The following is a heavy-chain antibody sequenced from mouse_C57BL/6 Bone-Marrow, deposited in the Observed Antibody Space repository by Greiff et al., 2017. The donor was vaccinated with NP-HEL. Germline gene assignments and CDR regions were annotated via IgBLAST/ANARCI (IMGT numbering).Heavy chain of an antibody. D-gene: IGHD2-1*01. CDR1: GFSINSDCY. Sequence: VQLKQSGPSLVRPSQTLSLTCTVTGFSINSDCYWIWIRQFPGNKLEYIGYTFYSGITYYNPSLESRTYITRDTSKNQFSLKLSSVTTEDTATYYCAREIYYGNSRYFDVWGTGTTVTVSS. CDR3: AREIYYGNSRYFDV. J-gene: IGHJ1*03. V-gene: IGHV3-3*01. CDR2: TFYSGIT.